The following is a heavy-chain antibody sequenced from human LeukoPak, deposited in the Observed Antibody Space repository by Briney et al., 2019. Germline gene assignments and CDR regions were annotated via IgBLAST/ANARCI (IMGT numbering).Heavy chain of an antibody. Sequence: GRSLRLSCAASGFTFSSYAMHWVRQAPGKGLEWVAVISYDGSNKYYADSVKGRFTISRDNSKNTLYLQMNSLRAEHTAVYYCATGKYCSGGSCSWDYWGQGTLVTVSS. J-gene: IGHJ4*02. CDR1: GFTFSSYA. CDR2: ISYDGSNK. D-gene: IGHD2-15*01. V-gene: IGHV3-30-3*01. CDR3: ATGKYCSGGSCSWDY.